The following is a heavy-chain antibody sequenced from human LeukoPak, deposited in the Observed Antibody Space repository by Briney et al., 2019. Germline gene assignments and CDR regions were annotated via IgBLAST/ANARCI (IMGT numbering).Heavy chain of an antibody. D-gene: IGHD1-26*01. CDR2: IKQDGSEK. CDR1: GFTFSSYW. Sequence: GGSLRLSCAASGFTFSSYWMSWVRQAPGKGLEWVANIKQDGSEKYYVDSVKGRFTISRDNAKNSLYLQMNSLRAEDTAVYYCASGSYTTKSAEYFQHWGQGTLVTVSS. J-gene: IGHJ1*01. V-gene: IGHV3-7*01. CDR3: ASGSYTTKSAEYFQH.